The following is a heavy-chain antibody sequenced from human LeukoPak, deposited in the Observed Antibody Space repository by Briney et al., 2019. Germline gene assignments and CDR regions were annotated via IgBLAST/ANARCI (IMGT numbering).Heavy chain of an antibody. CDR2: ISPSSSYM. Sequence: GGSLRLSCAASGFTFSDYTMNWVRQAPGKGLEWVSSISPSSSYMYYADSVKGRFTISRDNAKNSLYLQMNSLRAEDTAVYYCACRGGWLQFNWGQGTLVTVSS. V-gene: IGHV3-21*01. CDR3: ACRGGWLQFN. J-gene: IGHJ4*02. D-gene: IGHD5-24*01. CDR1: GFTFSDYT.